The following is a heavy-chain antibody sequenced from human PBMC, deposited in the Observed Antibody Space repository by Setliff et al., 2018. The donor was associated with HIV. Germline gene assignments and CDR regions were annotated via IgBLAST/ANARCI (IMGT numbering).Heavy chain of an antibody. CDR2: GYTKTDGGTT. J-gene: IGHJ3*01. Sequence: PGGSLRLSCAASGFTFSDHYMDWVRQAPGKGLEWVGRGYTKTDGGTTDYAAPVKGRFTISRDDPRNTLYLQLNSLRTDDTALYYCTVLGANSFELWGQGTMVTVSS. CDR1: GFTFSDHY. V-gene: IGHV3-15*01. CDR3: TVLGANSFEL. D-gene: IGHD1-26*01.